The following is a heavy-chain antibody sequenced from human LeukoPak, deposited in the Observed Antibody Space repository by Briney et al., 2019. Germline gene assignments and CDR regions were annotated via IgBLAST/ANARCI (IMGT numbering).Heavy chain of an antibody. Sequence: GGSLRLSCAASGFTFSSYAMSWVRQAPGKGLEWVSAVSGSGGTTCFADSVKGRFTISRDNSKNTLYLQMNSLRAEDTAVYYCAKEYDYWSGYYFDYWGQGTLVTVSS. CDR1: GFTFSSYA. J-gene: IGHJ4*02. CDR3: AKEYDYWSGYYFDY. D-gene: IGHD3-3*01. V-gene: IGHV3-23*01. CDR2: VSGSGGTT.